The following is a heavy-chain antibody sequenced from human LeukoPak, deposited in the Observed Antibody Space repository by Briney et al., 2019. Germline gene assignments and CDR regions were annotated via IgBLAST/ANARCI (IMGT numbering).Heavy chain of an antibody. V-gene: IGHV1-2*02. J-gene: IGHJ3*02. CDR3: ARSITMTPPIEADAFDI. Sequence: GASVKVSCKASGYTFTGYYMHWVRQAPGQGLEWMGWINPNRGGTNYAQKFQGRVTMTRDTSISTAYMELSSLRSEDMAVYYCARSITMTPPIEADAFDIWGQGPMVTVSS. CDR1: GYTFTGYY. D-gene: IGHD3-22*01. CDR2: INPNRGGT.